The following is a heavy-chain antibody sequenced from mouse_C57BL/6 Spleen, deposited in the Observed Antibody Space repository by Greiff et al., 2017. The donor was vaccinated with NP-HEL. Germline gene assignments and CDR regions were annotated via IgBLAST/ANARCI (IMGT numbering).Heavy chain of an antibody. J-gene: IGHJ1*03. CDR3: ARGYSNLYWYFDV. V-gene: IGHV1-50*01. Sequence: QVQLKQPGAELVKPGASVKLSCKASGYTFTSYWMQWVKQRPGQGLEWIGEIDPSDSYTNYNQKFKGKATLTVDTSTSTAYMQLSSLTSEDSAVYYCARGYSNLYWYFDVWGTGTTVTVAS. CDR2: IDPSDSYT. D-gene: IGHD2-5*01. CDR1: GYTFTSYW.